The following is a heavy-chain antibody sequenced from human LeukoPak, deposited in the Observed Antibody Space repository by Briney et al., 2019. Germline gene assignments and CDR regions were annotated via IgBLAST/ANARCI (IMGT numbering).Heavy chain of an antibody. V-gene: IGHV4-59*08. D-gene: IGHD3-3*01. CDR2: IYYSGST. Sequence: SETLSLTCAVYGGSFSGYYWSWIRQPPGKQLEWIGYIYYSGSTNYNPSLKSRVTISIDTSKNQFSLKLTSVTAADTAVYYCARLKLYFDFSTGNHYYDSWGQGTLVIVSS. CDR1: GGSFSGYY. J-gene: IGHJ4*01. CDR3: ARLKLYFDFSTGNHYYDS.